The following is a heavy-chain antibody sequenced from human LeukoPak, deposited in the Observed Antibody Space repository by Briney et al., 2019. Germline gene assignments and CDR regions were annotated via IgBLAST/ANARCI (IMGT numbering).Heavy chain of an antibody. CDR3: ARDKDYVLTFDY. D-gene: IGHD4-17*01. CDR2: ISSNSSYI. Sequence: GGSLRVSCAASGFTFSSYSMNWVRQAPGKGLEWVSSISSNSSYIYYADSVKGRFTISRDNPKNSLYLQMNSLRAEDTAVYYCARDKDYVLTFDYWGQGTLVTVSS. V-gene: IGHV3-21*01. J-gene: IGHJ4*02. CDR1: GFTFSSYS.